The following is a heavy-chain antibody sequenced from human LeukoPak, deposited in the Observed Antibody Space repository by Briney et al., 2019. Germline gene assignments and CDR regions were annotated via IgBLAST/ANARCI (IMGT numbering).Heavy chain of an antibody. D-gene: IGHD3-3*01. CDR2: IYYSGST. J-gene: IGHJ4*02. CDR3: ARSGYDFWSGYYRDY. CDR1: GGSISSGGYY. Sequence: SETLSLTCTVSGGSISSGGYYWSWIRQHPGKGLEWIGYIYYSGSTYYNPSLKSRVTISVDTSKNQFSLKLSSVTAADRAVYYCARSGYDFWSGYYRDYWGQGTLVTVSS. V-gene: IGHV4-31*03.